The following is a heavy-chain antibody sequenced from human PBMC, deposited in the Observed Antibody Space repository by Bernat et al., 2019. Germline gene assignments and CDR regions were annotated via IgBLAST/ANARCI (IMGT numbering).Heavy chain of an antibody. D-gene: IGHD3-22*01. CDR1: GFTFSSYA. CDR3: AKGVHYYDSSGYSSSYYFDY. CDR2: ISGSGGST. V-gene: IGHV3-23*04. Sequence: EVQLVESGGGLVKPGGSLRLSCAASGFTFSSYAMSWVRQAPGKGLEWVSAISGSGGSTDYADSVKGRFTISRDNSKNTLYLQMNSLRAEDTAVYYCAKGVHYYDSSGYSSSYYFDYWGQGTLVTVSS. J-gene: IGHJ4*02.